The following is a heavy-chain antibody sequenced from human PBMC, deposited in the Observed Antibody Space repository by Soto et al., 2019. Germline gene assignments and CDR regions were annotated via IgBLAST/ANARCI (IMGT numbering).Heavy chain of an antibody. J-gene: IGHJ6*02. Sequence: GGSLRLSCVASGFTHSSYSMNWVRQAPGKGLEWISYISSGSDTIYYADSVKGRFTVSRDNAKNSLYLQMNSLRDEDTAVYYCARPGEGVLFYYALDVWGQGTTVTVSS. D-gene: IGHD3-16*01. CDR1: GFTHSSYS. V-gene: IGHV3-48*02. CDR2: ISSGSDTI. CDR3: ARPGEGVLFYYALDV.